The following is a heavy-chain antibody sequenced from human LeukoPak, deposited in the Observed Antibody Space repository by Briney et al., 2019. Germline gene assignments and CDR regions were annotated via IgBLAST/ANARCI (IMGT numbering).Heavy chain of an antibody. Sequence: EPSETLSLTCTVSGGSISSYYWSWIRQPPGKGLEWIGYIYYSGSTNYNPSLKSRVTISVDTSKNQFSLKLSSVTAADTAVYYCARPNGSYSYAFDIWGQGTMVTVSS. J-gene: IGHJ3*02. V-gene: IGHV4-59*08. D-gene: IGHD1-26*01. CDR2: IYYSGST. CDR1: GGSISSYY. CDR3: ARPNGSYSYAFDI.